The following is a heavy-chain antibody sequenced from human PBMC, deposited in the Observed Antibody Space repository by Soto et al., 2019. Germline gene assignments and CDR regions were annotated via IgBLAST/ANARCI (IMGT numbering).Heavy chain of an antibody. D-gene: IGHD2-2*01. V-gene: IGHV3-64*01. J-gene: IGHJ5*02. Sequence: PGGSLRLSCAASGFTFSSYAMHWVRQAPGKGLEYVSAISSNGGSTYYANSVKGRFTISRDNSKNTLYLQMGSLRAEDMAVYYCARGPSSSDIVVVPAAIRSKPWGQGPLVTVSS. CDR1: GFTFSSYA. CDR3: ARGPSSSDIVVVPAAIRSKP. CDR2: ISSNGGST.